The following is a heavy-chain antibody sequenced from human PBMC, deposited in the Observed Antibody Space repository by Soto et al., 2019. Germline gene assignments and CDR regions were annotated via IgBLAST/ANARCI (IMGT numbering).Heavy chain of an antibody. CDR3: ARGGGGSRQFDYYYGMDV. V-gene: IGHV1-69*13. D-gene: IGHD3-10*01. CDR1: GGTFSSYA. J-gene: IGHJ6*02. Sequence: GASVKVSCKASGGTFSSYAISWVRQAPGQGLEWMGGIIPIFGTANYAQKFQGRVTITADESTSTAYMGLSSLRSEDTAVYYCARGGGGSRQFDYYYGMDVWGQGTTVTVSS. CDR2: IIPIFGTA.